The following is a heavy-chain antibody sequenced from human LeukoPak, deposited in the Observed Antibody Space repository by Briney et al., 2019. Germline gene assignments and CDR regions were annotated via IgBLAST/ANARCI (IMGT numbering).Heavy chain of an antibody. CDR3: AKVRRWYYDSMDV. Sequence: GGSLRLSCAASGFTFSSYGMHWVRQAPGKGLEWVAFIRYDGSNKYYADSVKGRFTISRDNSKNTLYLQMNSLRAEDTAVYYCAKVRRWYYDSMDVWGKGTTVTISS. CDR1: GFTFSSYG. V-gene: IGHV3-30*02. J-gene: IGHJ6*03. CDR2: IRYDGSNK. D-gene: IGHD3-22*01.